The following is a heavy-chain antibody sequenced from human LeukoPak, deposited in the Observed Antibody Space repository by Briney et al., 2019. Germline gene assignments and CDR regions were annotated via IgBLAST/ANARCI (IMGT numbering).Heavy chain of an antibody. D-gene: IGHD1-26*01. J-gene: IGHJ4*02. V-gene: IGHV3-49*03. CDR2: IRSKAYGGTT. CDR1: GFTFGDYA. CDR3: TRELDWYSGNYGGFDY. Sequence: PGGSLRLSCTASGFTFGDYAMSWFRQAPGKGLEWVGFIRSKAYGGTTEYAASVKGRFTISRDDSKSIAYLQMNSLKTEDTAVYYCTRELDWYSGNYGGFDYWGQGTLVTVSS.